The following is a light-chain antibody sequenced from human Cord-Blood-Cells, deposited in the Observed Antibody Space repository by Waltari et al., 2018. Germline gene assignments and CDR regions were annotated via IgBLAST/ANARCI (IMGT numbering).Light chain of an antibody. J-gene: IGLJ1*01. CDR2: EVS. V-gene: IGLV2-23*02. CDR1: SRDVGSYNL. CDR3: CSYAGSSTPYV. Sequence: QSALTQPASVSGSPGPPIPISCTGTSRDVGSYNLVSWYQQHPGKAPKLMIYEVSKRPSGVSNRFSGSKSGNTASLTISGLQAEDEADYYCCSYAGSSTPYVFGTGTKVTVL.